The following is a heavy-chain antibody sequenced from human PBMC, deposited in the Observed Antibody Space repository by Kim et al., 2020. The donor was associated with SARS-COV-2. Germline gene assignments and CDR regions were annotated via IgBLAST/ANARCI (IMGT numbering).Heavy chain of an antibody. J-gene: IGHJ3*02. CDR1: GYKFTNFW. V-gene: IGHV5-51*01. Sequence: GESLKISCEASGYKFTNFWVGWVRQMPGKGLEWMGVIYPRDSDTIYSPSFRGQVTISADTSTRTAYLQWRNLRTSDTALYFCARAPTGTSYPDAFDIWG. CDR3: ARAPTGTSYPDAFDI. CDR2: IYPRDSDT. D-gene: IGHD1-26*01.